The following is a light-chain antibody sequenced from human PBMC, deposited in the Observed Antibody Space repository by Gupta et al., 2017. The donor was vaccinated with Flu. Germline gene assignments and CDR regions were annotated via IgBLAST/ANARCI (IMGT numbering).Light chain of an antibody. J-gene: IGLJ2*01. CDR1: SSNIGNNY. V-gene: IGLV1-51*01. CDR2: DNN. Sequence: QSVLTQPPSVSAAPGQKVTISCSGSSSNIGNNYVSWYQQLPGTAPKLLKYDNNKRPSGMPDRFAGSKSGTSATLRITGLQTGDDADDDCGKWDSSQSAVFGGGTKLTVL. CDR3: GKWDSSQSAV.